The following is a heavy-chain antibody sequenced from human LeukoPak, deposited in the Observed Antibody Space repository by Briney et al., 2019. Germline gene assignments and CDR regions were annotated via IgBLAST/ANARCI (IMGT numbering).Heavy chain of an antibody. Sequence: PSETLSLTCAVSGYSISSSNWWGWIRQPPGKGLEWIGYIYYSGSIYYNPSLKSRVTMSVDTSKNQFSLKLSSVTAVDTAVYYCARNYGKESGDAFDIWGQGTMVTVSS. V-gene: IGHV4-28*05. CDR3: ARNYGKESGDAFDI. J-gene: IGHJ3*02. CDR2: IYYSGSI. D-gene: IGHD3-10*01. CDR1: GYSISSSNW.